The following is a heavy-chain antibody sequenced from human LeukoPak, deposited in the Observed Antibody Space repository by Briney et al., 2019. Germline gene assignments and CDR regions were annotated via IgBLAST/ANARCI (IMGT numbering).Heavy chain of an antibody. D-gene: IGHD1-1*01. CDR2: IKEDGSEK. J-gene: IGHJ4*02. CDR3: ARARLGGKLDY. V-gene: IGHV3-7*01. Sequence: PGGSLRLSCAASGFTFSRYWMSWVRQAPGKGLEWVANIKEDGSEKYYVDSVKGRLTISRDNAKNSLYLQMNSLRAEDTAVYYCARARLGGKLDYWGQGTLVTVSS. CDR1: GFTFSRYW.